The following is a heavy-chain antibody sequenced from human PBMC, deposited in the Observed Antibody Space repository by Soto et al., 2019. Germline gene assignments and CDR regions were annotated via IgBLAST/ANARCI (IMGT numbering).Heavy chain of an antibody. CDR1: GYHFSQYL. V-gene: IGHV5-51*01. D-gene: IGHD1-7*01. CDR2: IYPGDSTI. Sequence: PVESLKIYRQGPGYHFSQYLIAWVPQVPGKGLESMGIIYPGDSTIKYSPSFQGQVTFSADKSISTAYLQRCRLRAADTAMYYGVRRTQNIPGDYWGQGTMVTVSS. CDR3: VRRTQNIPGDY. J-gene: IGHJ4*02.